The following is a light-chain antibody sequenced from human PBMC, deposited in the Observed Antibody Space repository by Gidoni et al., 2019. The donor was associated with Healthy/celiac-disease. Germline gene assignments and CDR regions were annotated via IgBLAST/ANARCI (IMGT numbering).Light chain of an antibody. CDR3: QQSFSGVT. CDR2: AAS. CDR1: QSISSY. Sequence: DIQMTQSPSSLSASVGDRVTITCRASQSISSYLNWYQQKPGKAPKLLIYAASSLQSGVPSRFSGSGSGTDFTLTISSLQPEDFATYYCQQSFSGVTFXGXTKVEIK. J-gene: IGKJ4*01. V-gene: IGKV1-39*01.